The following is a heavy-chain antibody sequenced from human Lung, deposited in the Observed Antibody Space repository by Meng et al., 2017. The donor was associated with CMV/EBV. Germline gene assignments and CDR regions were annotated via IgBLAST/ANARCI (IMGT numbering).Heavy chain of an antibody. Sequence: GESLKISCAASGFTFSSFWMAWVRQAPGKGLEWVGSIKQDESEIQYVGSVKGRFTITRDNAKNSLFLQMNSLRAEDTAVYYCARSMLEVNRYYYGMDVWGEGTXVTVSS. CDR3: ARSMLEVNRYYYGMDV. J-gene: IGHJ6*04. CDR1: GFTFSSFW. D-gene: IGHD1-1*01. V-gene: IGHV3-7*01. CDR2: IKQDESEI.